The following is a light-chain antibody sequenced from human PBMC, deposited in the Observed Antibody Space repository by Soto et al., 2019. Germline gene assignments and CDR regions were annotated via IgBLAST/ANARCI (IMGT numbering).Light chain of an antibody. J-gene: IGKJ5*01. V-gene: IGKV1-5*01. CDR2: DAS. Sequence: DIQMTQSPSTLSASVVDRVTITCRASQSISSWLAWYQQKPGKAPKLLIYDASSLESGVPSRFSGSGSGTDFTLTISSLQPEDFATYDCQQANSFPTSGQGTRLEIK. CDR1: QSISSW. CDR3: QQANSFPT.